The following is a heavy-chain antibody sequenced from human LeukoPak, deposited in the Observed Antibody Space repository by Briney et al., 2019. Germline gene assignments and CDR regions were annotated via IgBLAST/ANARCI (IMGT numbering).Heavy chain of an antibody. CDR1: GGSISSYY. Sequence: SETLSLICTVSGGSISSYYWSWIRQPPGKGLEWIGYIYYSGSTNYNPSLKSRVTISVDTSKNQFSLKLSSVTAADTAVYYCAREGYYDSSGYFDYWGQGTLVTVSS. CDR2: IYYSGST. V-gene: IGHV4-59*01. J-gene: IGHJ4*02. CDR3: AREGYYDSSGYFDY. D-gene: IGHD3-22*01.